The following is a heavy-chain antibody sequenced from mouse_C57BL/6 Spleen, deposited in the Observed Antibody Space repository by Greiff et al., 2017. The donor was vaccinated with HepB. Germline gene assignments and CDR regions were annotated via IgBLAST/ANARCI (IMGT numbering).Heavy chain of an antibody. J-gene: IGHJ2*01. Sequence: QVQLQQPGAELVMPGASVKLSCKASGYTFTSYWMHWVKQRPGQGLEWIGEIDPSDSYTNYNQKFKGKSTLTVDKSSSTAYMQLSSLTSEDSAVYYCARGNEFDYWGQGTTLTVSS. CDR2: IDPSDSYT. V-gene: IGHV1-69*01. CDR3: ARGNEFDY. CDR1: GYTFTSYW.